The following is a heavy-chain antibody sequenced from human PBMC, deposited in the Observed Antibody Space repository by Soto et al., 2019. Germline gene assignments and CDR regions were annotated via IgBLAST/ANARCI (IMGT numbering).Heavy chain of an antibody. D-gene: IGHD1-26*01. CDR2: IHYSVST. V-gene: IGHV4-61*01. Sequence: QVQLQDSGPGLVKPSETLSLTCTVSGGSVSSTSYYWSWIRQPPGNGLEWIGYIHYSVSTNYNPSLKSRVTISVDTSKNQFSLKLSSVTAADTAVFYCVRAWEHLYFDYWGQGTLVTVSS. CDR1: GGSVSSTSYY. CDR3: VRAWEHLYFDY. J-gene: IGHJ4*02.